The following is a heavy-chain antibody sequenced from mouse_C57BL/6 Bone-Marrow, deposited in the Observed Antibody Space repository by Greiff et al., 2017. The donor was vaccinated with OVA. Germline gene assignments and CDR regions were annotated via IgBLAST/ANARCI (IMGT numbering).Heavy chain of an antibody. V-gene: IGHV1-63*01. D-gene: IGHD1-1*01. J-gene: IGHJ3*01. Sequence: VKLMESGAELVRPGTSVKMSCKASGYTFTNYWIGWAKQRPGHGLEWIGDIYPGGGYTNYNEKFKGKATLTADKSSSTDYMQFSSLTSEDSAIYYCARWGYCAAWFAYWGQGTLVTVSA. CDR1: GYTFTNYW. CDR2: IYPGGGYT. CDR3: ARWGYCAAWFAY.